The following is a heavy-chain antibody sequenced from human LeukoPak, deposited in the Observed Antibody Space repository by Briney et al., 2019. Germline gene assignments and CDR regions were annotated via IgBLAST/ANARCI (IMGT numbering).Heavy chain of an antibody. CDR3: ARHGEDSSGYTRDFGY. Sequence: SSETLSLTCTVSGGSISSGSYYWGWLRQPPGKGLEWIGEINHSGSTNYNPSLKSRVTISVDTSKNQFSLKLSSVTAADTAVYYCARHGEDSSGYTRDFGYWGQGTLVTVSS. CDR2: INHSGST. CDR1: GGSISSGSYY. D-gene: IGHD3-22*01. J-gene: IGHJ4*02. V-gene: IGHV4-39*01.